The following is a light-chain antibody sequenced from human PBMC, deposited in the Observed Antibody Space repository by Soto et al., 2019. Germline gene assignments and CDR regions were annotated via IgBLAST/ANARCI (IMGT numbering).Light chain of an antibody. J-gene: IGLJ2*01. CDR1: SSDVGGYNY. Sequence: QSALTQPRSVSGSPGQSVTISCTGTSSDVGGYNYVSWYQQHPGKAPKLMIYDVSKRPSGVPDRFSGSKSGNTTSLTISGLQAEDEADYSCCSYAGSYVVFGGVTKVTVL. V-gene: IGLV2-11*01. CDR3: CSYAGSYVV. CDR2: DVS.